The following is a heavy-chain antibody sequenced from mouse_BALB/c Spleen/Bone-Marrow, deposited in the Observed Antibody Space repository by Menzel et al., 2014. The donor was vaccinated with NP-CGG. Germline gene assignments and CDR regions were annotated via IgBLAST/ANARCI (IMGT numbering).Heavy chain of an antibody. J-gene: IGHJ2*01. Sequence: QVQLQQSGPELVKPGASVKISCKASGYAFSSSWMNWVKQRPGQGLEWIGRIYPGDGDTNYNGKFKGKATLTADKSSSTAYMQLSSLTSVDSAVYFCARTGPFDYWGQGTTLTVSS. V-gene: IGHV1-82*01. CDR1: GYAFSSSW. D-gene: IGHD4-1*01. CDR2: IYPGDGDT. CDR3: ARTGPFDY.